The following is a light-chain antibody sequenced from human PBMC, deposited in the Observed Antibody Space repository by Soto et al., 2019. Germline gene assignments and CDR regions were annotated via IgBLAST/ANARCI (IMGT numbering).Light chain of an antibody. J-gene: IGKJ1*01. CDR2: GAS. V-gene: IGKV3-15*01. CDR1: QSVNSN. CDR3: QQYNEWPRT. Sequence: EIVMTQYPATLSVSPGERATLSCRASQSVNSNLAWYQQKPGQAPRLLIYGASPRAAGIPDRFSGSGSGTEFTLTIAGLQSEDFALYYCQQYNEWPRTFGQGTKVEIK.